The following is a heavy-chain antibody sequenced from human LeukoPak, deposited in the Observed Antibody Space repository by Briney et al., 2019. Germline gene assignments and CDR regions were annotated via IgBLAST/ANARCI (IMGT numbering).Heavy chain of an antibody. D-gene: IGHD1-26*01. V-gene: IGHV3-66*02. Sequence: GGSLRLYCAASGFTVSSNYMSWVRQAPGKGLEWVSVIYSGGSTYYADSVKGRFTISRDNSKNTLYLQMNSLRAEDTAVYYCARDRWELLEYYYVDVWGKGTTVTVSS. CDR3: ARDRWELLEYYYVDV. J-gene: IGHJ6*03. CDR1: GFTVSSNY. CDR2: IYSGGST.